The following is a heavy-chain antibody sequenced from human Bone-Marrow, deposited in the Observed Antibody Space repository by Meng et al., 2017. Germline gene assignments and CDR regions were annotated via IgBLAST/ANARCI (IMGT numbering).Heavy chain of an antibody. J-gene: IGHJ5*02. D-gene: IGHD6-19*01. CDR1: GYSFTSYW. CDR3: ARRGVYSSGWYWFDP. CDR2: IYPGDSDT. Sequence: GESLKISCKGSGYSFTSYWIGWVRQMPGKGLEWMGIIYPGDSDTRYSPSFQGQVTISADKSIGTAYLQWSSLKASDTAMYYCARRGVYSSGWYWFDPWGQGTLVTVSS. V-gene: IGHV5-51*01.